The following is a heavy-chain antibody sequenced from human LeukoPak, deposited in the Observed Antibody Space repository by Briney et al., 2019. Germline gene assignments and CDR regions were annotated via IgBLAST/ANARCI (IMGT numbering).Heavy chain of an antibody. Sequence: SETLSLTCAVYGGSFSGYYWSWIRQPPGKGLEWIGEINHSGSTNYNPSLKSRVTISVDTSKNQFSLKLNSVTAADAAVYYCARGFGRGWYFSYIDYWGQGTLVTVSS. J-gene: IGHJ4*02. CDR1: GGSFSGYY. CDR2: INHSGST. CDR3: ARGFGRGWYFSYIDY. D-gene: IGHD6-19*01. V-gene: IGHV4-34*01.